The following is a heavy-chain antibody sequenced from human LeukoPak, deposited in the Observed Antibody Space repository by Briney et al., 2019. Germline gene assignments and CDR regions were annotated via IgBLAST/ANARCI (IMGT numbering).Heavy chain of an antibody. Sequence: SETLSLTCTVSGDSISSSYWSWVRQSPGEGLEWIGHISYSGGTDYNPSLKSRVTISLDTSKNQFSLNLTSVTAADTAVYYCARHRSSSTWYSPFDPWGQGTLVTVSS. D-gene: IGHD6-13*01. CDR3: ARHRSSSTWYSPFDP. V-gene: IGHV4-59*08. CDR1: GDSISSSY. J-gene: IGHJ5*02. CDR2: ISYSGGT.